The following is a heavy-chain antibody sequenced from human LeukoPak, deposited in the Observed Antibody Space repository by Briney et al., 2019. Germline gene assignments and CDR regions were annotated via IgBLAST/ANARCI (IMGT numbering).Heavy chain of an antibody. J-gene: IGHJ6*03. CDR2: IIPIFGTA. D-gene: IGHD5-18*01. Sequence: SVKVSCKASGGTFSSYAISWVRRAPGQGLEWMGGIIPIFGTANYAQKFQGRVTITADESTSTAYMELSSLRSEDTAVYYCARSADAVDGYSYGYSDYYYMDVWGKGTTVTVSS. V-gene: IGHV1-69*01. CDR3: ARSADAVDGYSYGYSDYYYMDV. CDR1: GGTFSSYA.